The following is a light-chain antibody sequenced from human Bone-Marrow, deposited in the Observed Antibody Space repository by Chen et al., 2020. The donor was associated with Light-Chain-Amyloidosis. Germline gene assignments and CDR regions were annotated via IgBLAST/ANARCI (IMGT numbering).Light chain of an antibody. J-gene: IGKJ5*01. CDR2: WAS. CDR1: QSVLYSSNNKNF. Sequence: DIVMTQSPDSLAVSLGERAPINCKASQSVLYSSNNKNFLAWYQQKAGQPPKLLIYWASTRESGIPDRFSGSGSGTDFTLTISSLQAEDVAVYYCQQYFGSLFSFGQGTRLEIK. CDR3: QQYFGSLFS. V-gene: IGKV4-1*01.